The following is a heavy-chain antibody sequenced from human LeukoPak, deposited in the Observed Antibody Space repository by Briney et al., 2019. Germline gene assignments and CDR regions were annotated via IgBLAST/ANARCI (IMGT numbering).Heavy chain of an antibody. J-gene: IGHJ4*02. D-gene: IGHD6-19*01. Sequence: GGSLRLSCTGSGFTFGSYSMNWVRQAPEKGLDWVSSIRSDSSHIYYADSVKGRFTISRDNAKNSLYLQMDSLRAEDTAVYYCVRVGSAWSSEYWGQGTLVTVSS. V-gene: IGHV3-21*06. CDR2: IRSDSSHI. CDR1: GFTFGSYS. CDR3: VRVGSAWSSEY.